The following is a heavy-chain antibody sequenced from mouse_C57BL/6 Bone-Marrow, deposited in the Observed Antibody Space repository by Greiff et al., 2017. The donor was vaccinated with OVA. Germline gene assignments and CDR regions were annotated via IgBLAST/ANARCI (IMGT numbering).Heavy chain of an antibody. V-gene: IGHV5-4*01. D-gene: IGHD2-3*01. J-gene: IGHJ2*01. CDR3: ATLIYDGYPFDY. CDR1: GFTFSSYA. Sequence: DVQLVESGGGLVKPGGSLKLSCAASGFTFSSYAMSWVRQTPEKRLEWVATISDGGSYTYYPDNVKGRFTISRDNAKNNLYLQMSHLKSEDTAMYYCATLIYDGYPFDYWGQGTTLTVSS. CDR2: ISDGGSYT.